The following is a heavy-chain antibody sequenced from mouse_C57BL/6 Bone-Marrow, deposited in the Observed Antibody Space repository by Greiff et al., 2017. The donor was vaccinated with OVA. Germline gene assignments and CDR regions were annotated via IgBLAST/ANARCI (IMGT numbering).Heavy chain of an antibody. Sequence: VQLQQPGAELVRPGSSVKLSCKASGYTFTSYWMHWVKQRPIQGLEWIGNIDPSDSETHYNQKFKDKATLTVDKSSSTAYTQLSSLTSEDSAVYYCAFHYGNYDYWGQGTTLTVSS. V-gene: IGHV1-52*01. CDR1: GYTFTSYW. CDR2: IDPSDSET. J-gene: IGHJ2*01. CDR3: AFHYGNYDY. D-gene: IGHD2-1*01.